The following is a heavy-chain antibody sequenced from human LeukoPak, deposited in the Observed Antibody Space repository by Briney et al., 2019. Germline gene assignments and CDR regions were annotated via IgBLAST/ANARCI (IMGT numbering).Heavy chain of an antibody. CDR2: INHSGST. CDR3: ARGPYYYGSGSLTYYYYYYMDV. CDR1: GGSFSGYY. V-gene: IGHV4-34*01. D-gene: IGHD3-10*01. J-gene: IGHJ6*03. Sequence: PSETLSLTCAVYGGSFSGYYWSWIRQPPGKGLEWIGEINHSGSTTYNPSLQSRVTISVDMSKNQFSLKMTSVTAADTAVYYCARGPYYYGSGSLTYYYYYYMDVWGKGTTVTVSS.